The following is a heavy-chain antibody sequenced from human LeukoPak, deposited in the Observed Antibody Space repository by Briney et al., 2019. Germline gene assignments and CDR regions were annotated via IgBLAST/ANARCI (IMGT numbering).Heavy chain of an antibody. CDR2: FSSSSSYT. J-gene: IGHJ3*02. CDR3: ASDITMIVVYDAFDI. CDR1: GFTFSSYS. V-gene: IGHV3-21*01. Sequence: GGSLRLSCAASGFTFSSYSMNWVRQAPGKGLEWVSSFSSSSSYTYYADSVKGRFTISRDNAKNSLYLQMNSLRAEDTAVYYCASDITMIVVYDAFDIWGQGTMVTVSS. D-gene: IGHD3-22*01.